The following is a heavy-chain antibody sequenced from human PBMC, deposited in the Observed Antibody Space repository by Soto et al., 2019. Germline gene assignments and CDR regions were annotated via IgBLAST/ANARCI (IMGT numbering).Heavy chain of an antibody. CDR2: TIPISGTA. J-gene: IGHJ4*02. Sequence: QVQLVQSGAEVKKPGYSVKVSCRASGGTFNNYAVTWVRQAPGQGLEWMGGTIPISGTANYAQKFQGRVRITADESTNTVHMELSSLRSEDTAKYYCASSYGSSWYGDWWGQGTLVTVSS. CDR1: GGTFNNYA. D-gene: IGHD6-13*01. V-gene: IGHV1-69*01. CDR3: ASSYGSSWYGDW.